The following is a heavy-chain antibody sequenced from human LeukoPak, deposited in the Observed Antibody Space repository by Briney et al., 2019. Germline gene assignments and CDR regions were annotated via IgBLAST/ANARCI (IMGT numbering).Heavy chain of an antibody. CDR3: ARAKLRYFDWLLASSPYFDY. CDR1: GYTFTGYY. V-gene: IGHV1-2*02. D-gene: IGHD3-9*01. CDR2: INPNSGGT. J-gene: IGHJ4*02. Sequence: GASVKVSCKASGYTFTGYYMHWVRQAPGQGLEWMGWINPNSGGTNYAQKFQGRVTMTRDTSISTAYMELGRLRSGDTAVYYCARAKLRYFDWLLASSPYFDYWGQGTLVTVSS.